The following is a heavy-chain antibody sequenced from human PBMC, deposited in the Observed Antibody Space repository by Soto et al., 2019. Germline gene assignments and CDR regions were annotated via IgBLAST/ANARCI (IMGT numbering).Heavy chain of an antibody. J-gene: IGHJ4*02. V-gene: IGHV4-59*01. CDR1: GGSISSYY. D-gene: IGHD1-7*01. CDR2: IYYSGST. Sequence: PSETLSLTCTVSGGSISSYYWSWIRQPPWKGLEWIGCIYYSGSTNYNPSLKSRVTISVDTSKNQFSLKLSSVTAADTAVYYCARDFTQGITGTVGYLDYWGQGTLVTVS. CDR3: ARDFTQGITGTVGYLDY.